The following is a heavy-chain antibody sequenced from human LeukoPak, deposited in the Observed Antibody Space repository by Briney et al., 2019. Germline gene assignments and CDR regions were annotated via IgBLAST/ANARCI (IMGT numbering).Heavy chain of an antibody. CDR3: ARDPGAYRVRWGFDY. J-gene: IGHJ4*02. Sequence: PGGSLRLSCAASGFTFSSYGMHWVRQAPGKGLEWVAFIRYDGSNKYYADSVKGRFTISRDNSKNTLYLQMNSLRAEDTAVYYCARDPGAYRVRWGFDYWGQGTLVTVSS. V-gene: IGHV3-30*02. CDR2: IRYDGSNK. D-gene: IGHD3-16*01. CDR1: GFTFSSYG.